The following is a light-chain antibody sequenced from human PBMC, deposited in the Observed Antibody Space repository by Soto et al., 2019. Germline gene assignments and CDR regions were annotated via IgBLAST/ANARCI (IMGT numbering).Light chain of an antibody. Sequence: EIVMTQSPATLSVSPGERATVSCRASQSVSSNLAWYQQKPGQAPRLLIYGAFTRATGIPARFSGSGSGTEFTLTLSSLQSEDFAVYYCQQYNNWPMYTFGQGTKLEIK. V-gene: IGKV3-15*01. CDR1: QSVSSN. CDR3: QQYNNWPMYT. CDR2: GAF. J-gene: IGKJ2*01.